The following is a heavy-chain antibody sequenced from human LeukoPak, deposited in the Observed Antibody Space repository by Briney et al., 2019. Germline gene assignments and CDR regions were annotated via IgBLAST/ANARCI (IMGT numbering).Heavy chain of an antibody. CDR1: GGTFSSYA. J-gene: IGHJ4*02. CDR2: IIPIFGTA. V-gene: IGHV1-69*13. Sequence: SVKVSCKASGGTFSSYAISWVRQAPGQGLEWMGGIIPIFGTANYAQKFQGRVTITADESTSTAYVELSSLRSEDTAVYYCAREDCGGDCYHQKYYFDYWGQGTLVTVSS. CDR3: AREDCGGDCYHQKYYFDY. D-gene: IGHD2-21*02.